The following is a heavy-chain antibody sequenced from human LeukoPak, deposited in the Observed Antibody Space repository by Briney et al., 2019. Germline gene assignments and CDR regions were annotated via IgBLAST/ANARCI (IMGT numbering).Heavy chain of an antibody. Sequence: HPGGSLRLSCAASGFSFSSYSMNWVRQAPGKGLEWVSYISSSSSTIYYADSVKGRFTISRDNAKNSLYLQMNSLRDEDTAVYYCAREYSFGYSYGYGFDYWGQGTLVTVSS. CDR1: GFSFSSYS. CDR3: AREYSFGYSYGYGFDY. V-gene: IGHV3-48*02. D-gene: IGHD5-18*01. CDR2: ISSSSSTI. J-gene: IGHJ4*02.